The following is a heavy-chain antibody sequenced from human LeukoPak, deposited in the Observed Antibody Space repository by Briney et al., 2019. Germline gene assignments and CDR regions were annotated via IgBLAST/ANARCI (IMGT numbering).Heavy chain of an antibody. Sequence: SVKVSCKASGYTFTGYYMHWVRQAPGQGLEWMGGIIPIFGTANYAQKFQGRVTITADKSTSTAYMELSSLRSEDTAVYYCASLNDYVWGSYRQTGRFDYWGQGTLVTVSS. J-gene: IGHJ4*02. CDR3: ASLNDYVWGSYRQTGRFDY. CDR2: IIPIFGTA. V-gene: IGHV1-69*06. D-gene: IGHD3-16*02. CDR1: GYTFTGYY.